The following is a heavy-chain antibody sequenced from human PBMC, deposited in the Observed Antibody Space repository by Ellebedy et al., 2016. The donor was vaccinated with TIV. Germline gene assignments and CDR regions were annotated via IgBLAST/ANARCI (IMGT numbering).Heavy chain of an antibody. D-gene: IGHD3/OR15-3a*01. CDR2: IKQDGSQK. Sequence: GESLKISCAASGFSISSYWMTWVRQAPGKGLEWVANIKQDGSQKYYVASVRGRFTISRDNAKTSLYLQMNSLRAEDTAVYYCAREDWGAYDPWGQGTLVTVSS. J-gene: IGHJ5*01. CDR3: AREDWGAYDP. V-gene: IGHV3-7*03. CDR1: GFSISSYW.